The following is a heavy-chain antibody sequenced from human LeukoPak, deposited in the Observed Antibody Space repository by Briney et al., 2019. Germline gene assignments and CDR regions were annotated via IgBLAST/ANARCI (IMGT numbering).Heavy chain of an antibody. V-gene: IGHV1-8*03. CDR3: ARVGRPSISTSCYCDWFDP. Sequence: ASVKLSCKASGYTFTSYDINWVREATGQGLEWMGWMNPNSGNTGYAQKFQGRVTITRNTSISTAYMELSSLRSADTAVYDCARVGRPSISTSCYCDWFDPWGQGTLVTVSS. D-gene: IGHD2-2*01. CDR2: MNPNSGNT. CDR1: GYTFTSYD. J-gene: IGHJ5*02.